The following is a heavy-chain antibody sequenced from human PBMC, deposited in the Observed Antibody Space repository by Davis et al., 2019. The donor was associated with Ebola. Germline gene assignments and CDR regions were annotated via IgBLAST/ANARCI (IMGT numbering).Heavy chain of an antibody. J-gene: IGHJ4*02. V-gene: IGHV1-2*06. CDR2: INPNGGGT. CDR1: GYTFTGYY. CDR3: ARDRQRWSGYPIDY. Sequence: AASVKVSCKASGYTFTGYYMHWVRQAPGQGLEWMGRINPNGGGTHYAQKFQGRVTMTRDTSISTAYMELSRLRSDDTAVYFCARDRQRWSGYPIDYWGQGTLVTVSS. D-gene: IGHD3-3*01.